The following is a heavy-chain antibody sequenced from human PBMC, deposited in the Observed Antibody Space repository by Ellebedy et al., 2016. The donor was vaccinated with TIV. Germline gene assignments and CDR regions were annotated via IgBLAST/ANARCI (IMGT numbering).Heavy chain of an antibody. CDR3: AQGYSYESN. J-gene: IGHJ4*02. V-gene: IGHV3-48*01. CDR2: ISSSSNNI. D-gene: IGHD5-18*01. CDR1: GFIFSNYD. Sequence: GESLKISCAVSGFIFSNYDMNWVRQAPGKGLESIAYISSSSNNIYYADSVKGRFTISRDDANNSLNLQMNSLRAEDTALYYCAQGYSYESNWGQGTLVTVSS.